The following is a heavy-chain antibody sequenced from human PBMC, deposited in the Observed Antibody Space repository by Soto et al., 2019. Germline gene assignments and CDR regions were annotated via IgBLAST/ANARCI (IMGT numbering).Heavy chain of an antibody. D-gene: IGHD3-22*01. V-gene: IGHV3-30*18. Sequence: GGFMRVCCGAAGFTCSSYGMHWVRQAPGKGLEWVAVISYDGSNKYYADSVKGRFTISRDNSKNTLYLQVNSLRAEDTAVYYCAKDRYYYDSSGYSPIDYWGQGTLVTVSS. J-gene: IGHJ4*02. CDR2: ISYDGSNK. CDR3: AKDRYYYDSSGYSPIDY. CDR1: GFTCSSYG.